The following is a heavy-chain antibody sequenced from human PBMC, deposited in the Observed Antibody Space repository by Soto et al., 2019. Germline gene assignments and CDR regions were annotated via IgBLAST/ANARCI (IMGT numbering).Heavy chain of an antibody. D-gene: IGHD2-8*01. Sequence: YLTLSCAAADFSFNTYWMSWVRQAPGKGLEWVASINPDGFRKYFADSVKGRFTISRDSAENSLYLQMISLRAEDTAVYYCARWKGSELYLGVCGQGTLVTVSA. V-gene: IGHV3-7*03. CDR2: INPDGFRK. CDR1: DFSFNTYW. CDR3: ARWKGSELYLGV. J-gene: IGHJ4*02.